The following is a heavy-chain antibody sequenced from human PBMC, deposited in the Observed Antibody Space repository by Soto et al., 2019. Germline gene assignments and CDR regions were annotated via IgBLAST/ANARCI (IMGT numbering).Heavy chain of an antibody. CDR3: ARNFWSGSDNWFDP. V-gene: IGHV4-31*03. CDR2: IYYSGST. CDR1: GGSISSGGYY. J-gene: IGHJ5*02. D-gene: IGHD3-3*01. Sequence: QVQLQESGPGLVKPSQTLSLTCTVSGGSISSGGYYWSWIRQHPGKGLEWIGYIYYSGSTYYNPSLKCRVNISVDTSKNQFSLRLSSVTAADTAVYYWARNFWSGSDNWFDPWGQGTLVTVSS.